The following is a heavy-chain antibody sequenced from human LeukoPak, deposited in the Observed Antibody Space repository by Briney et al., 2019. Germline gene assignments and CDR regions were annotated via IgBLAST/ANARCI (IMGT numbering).Heavy chain of an antibody. CDR3: ARQGGSPKFDY. V-gene: IGHV5-10-1*01. D-gene: IGHD3-16*01. CDR1: GYSFTSYW. CDR2: IDPSDSYT. Sequence: GESLQISCKGSGYSFTSYWISWVRQMPGKGREWMGRIDPSDSYTNYSPSFQGHVTISADESISTAYLQWSSLKASDTAMYYCARQGGSPKFDYWGQGTLVTVSS. J-gene: IGHJ4*02.